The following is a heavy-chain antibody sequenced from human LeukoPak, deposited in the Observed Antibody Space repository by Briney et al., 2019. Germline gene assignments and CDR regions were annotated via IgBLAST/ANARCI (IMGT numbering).Heavy chain of an antibody. CDR1: GFSLSEYG. CDR3: ARDRINMMVLGHDSGLDF. V-gene: IGHV3-30*03. CDR2: VPYDGGHK. D-gene: IGHD3-22*01. J-gene: IGHJ4*02. Sequence: PGGSLRLSCVGSGFSLSEYGIHWVRQAPGKGLEWVAVVPYDGGHKYYADSVKGRFTISRDTSSDTVSLQMNSLRVEDTAVYYCARDRINMMVLGHDSGLDFWGQGTLVTVSS.